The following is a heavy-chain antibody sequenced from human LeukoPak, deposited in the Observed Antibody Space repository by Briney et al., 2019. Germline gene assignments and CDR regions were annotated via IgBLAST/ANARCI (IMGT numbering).Heavy chain of an antibody. CDR1: GGSISSSSYY. CDR3: ARGGHYDSSGYYSYKYYFDY. D-gene: IGHD3-22*01. V-gene: IGHV4-39*07. CDR2: IYYSGST. Sequence: SETLSLTCTVSGGSISSSSYYWGWIRQPPGKGLEWIGSIYYSGSTYYHPSLKSRVTISVDTSKNQFSLKLSSVTAADTAVYYCARGGHYDSSGYYSYKYYFDYWGQGTLVTVSS. J-gene: IGHJ4*02.